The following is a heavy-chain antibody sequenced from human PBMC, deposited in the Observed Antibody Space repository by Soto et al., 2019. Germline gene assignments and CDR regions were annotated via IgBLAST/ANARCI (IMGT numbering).Heavy chain of an antibody. J-gene: IGHJ4*02. CDR3: AKEGTYYYFDY. V-gene: IGHV3-9*01. D-gene: IGHD1-7*01. Sequence: RQAPGKGLEWVSGISWNSGSIGYADSVKGRFTISRDNAKNSLYLQMNSLIAEDTALYYCAKEGTYYYFDYCAQGTLVTVSS. CDR2: ISWNSGSI.